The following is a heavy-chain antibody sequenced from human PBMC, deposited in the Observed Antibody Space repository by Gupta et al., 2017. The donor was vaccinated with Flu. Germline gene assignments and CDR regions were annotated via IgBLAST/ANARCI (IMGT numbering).Heavy chain of an antibody. CDR1: AFSRQSHA. J-gene: IGHJ4*02. CDR3: ATVHSSSTWYWSDYFDP. V-gene: IGHV3-23*01. CDR2: PSVSGTTT. Sequence: VLILETGGGLVQPGGSVILSCDASAFSRQSHAMSWVRQAPGKGLEWVSVPSVSGTTTSYADSVKGRFIITRDNTKNTVYLTITVSRDNATAVYDCATVHSSSTWYWSDYFDPWGQGTRVTVSS. D-gene: IGHD2-2*01.